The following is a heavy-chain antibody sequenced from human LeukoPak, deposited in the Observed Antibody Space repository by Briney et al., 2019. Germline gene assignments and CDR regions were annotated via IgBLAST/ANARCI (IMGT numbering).Heavy chain of an antibody. CDR3: ATYDYGDKGYDY. V-gene: IGHV1-69*01. CDR1: GGTFSSYA. D-gene: IGHD4-17*01. Sequence: ASVKVSCKASGGTFSSYAISWVRQAPGQGLEWMGGIIPIFGTANYAQKFQGRVTITADESTSTAYMELSSLRSEDTAVYYCATYDYGDKGYDYWGQGTLVTVSS. CDR2: IIPIFGTA. J-gene: IGHJ4*02.